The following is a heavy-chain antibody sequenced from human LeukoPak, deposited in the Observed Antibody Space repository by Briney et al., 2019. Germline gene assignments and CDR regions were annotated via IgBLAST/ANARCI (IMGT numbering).Heavy chain of an antibody. CDR2: ISGYNGIT. V-gene: IGHV1-18*01. CDR1: GYTFSSYG. CDR3: ARGDYSGSYYYFDY. Sequence: ASVKVSCKAFGYTFSSYGISWVRQAPGQGLEWMGWISGYNGITSYAQKLEGSVTMTTDTSTTTAYMELRSLRSDDTAVYYCARGDYSGSYYYFDYWGQGTLVTVSS. J-gene: IGHJ4*02. D-gene: IGHD1-26*01.